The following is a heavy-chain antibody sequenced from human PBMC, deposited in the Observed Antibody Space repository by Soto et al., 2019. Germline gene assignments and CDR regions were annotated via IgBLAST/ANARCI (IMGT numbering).Heavy chain of an antibody. CDR2: IYWDDDK. J-gene: IGHJ5*02. CDR1: GFSLSTSGVG. Sequence: QITLKESGPPLVKPTQTLTLTCTFSGFSLSTSGVGVGWIRQPPGKALEWLALIYWDDDKRYSPSLKSRLTITKDTSKNQVVLTMTNMDPVDTATYYCARTPSGSYYENWFDPWGQGTLVTVSS. V-gene: IGHV2-5*02. D-gene: IGHD1-26*01. CDR3: ARTPSGSYYENWFDP.